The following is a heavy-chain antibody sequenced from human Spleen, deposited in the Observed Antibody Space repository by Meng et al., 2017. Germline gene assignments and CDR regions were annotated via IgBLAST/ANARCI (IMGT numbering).Heavy chain of an antibody. Sequence: QVQLVQSGAEVKKPGSSVKVPCKASGGTFSSYTISWVRQAPGQGLEWMGWINAYNGDTNYAQKLQGRVTMTTDTSTSTAYMELRSLTSDDTAVYYCARLFTGNWFDPWGQGTLVTVSS. CDR1: GGTFSSYT. CDR3: ARLFTGNWFDP. V-gene: IGHV1-18*01. D-gene: IGHD1-14*01. CDR2: INAYNGDT. J-gene: IGHJ5*02.